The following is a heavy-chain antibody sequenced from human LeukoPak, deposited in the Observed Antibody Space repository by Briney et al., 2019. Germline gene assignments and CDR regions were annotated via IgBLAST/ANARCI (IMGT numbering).Heavy chain of an antibody. V-gene: IGHV3-21*06. J-gene: IGHJ4*02. Sequence: GGSLRLSCAASGFTFRTYSMNWVRQAPGKGLEWVSYISSSSGHIFYADSVKGRFTISRDNAKNSLYLQMDSLRPEDTAVYYCARDLGIAMGAPVLDYWGQGTLVTVSS. CDR2: ISSSSGHI. CDR1: GFTFRTYS. D-gene: IGHD6-19*01. CDR3: ARDLGIAMGAPVLDY.